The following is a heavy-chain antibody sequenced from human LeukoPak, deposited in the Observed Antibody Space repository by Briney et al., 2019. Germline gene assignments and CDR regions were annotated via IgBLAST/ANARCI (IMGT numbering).Heavy chain of an antibody. CDR3: ARKYYYGSGIYYVFDY. V-gene: IGHV3-23*01. CDR2: IRANAGDT. J-gene: IGHJ4*02. CDR1: GFIFSKSW. Sequence: GGSLRLSCAASGFIFSKSWMTWVRQAPGKGLEWVSAIRANAGDTFYADSVKGRFTISRDNSKNTLYLQMSSLRAEDTAVFYCARKYYYGSGIYYVFDYWGQGTLVTVSS. D-gene: IGHD3-10*01.